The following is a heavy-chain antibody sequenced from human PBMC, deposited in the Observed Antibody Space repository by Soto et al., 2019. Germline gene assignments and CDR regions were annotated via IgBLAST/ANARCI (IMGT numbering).Heavy chain of an antibody. CDR1: GFTFSAYV. CDR3: ARGLFQEEPAAIFGAFDI. D-gene: IGHD2-2*01. V-gene: IGHV3-74*01. J-gene: IGHJ3*02. CDR2: INSDGSST. Sequence: PGGSLRLSCAASGFTFSAYVMSWVRQAPGQGLEWVSRINSDGSSTSYADSVKGRFTISRDNAKNTLYLQMNSLRAEDTAVYYFARGLFQEEPAAIFGAFDIWGQGTMVTVSS.